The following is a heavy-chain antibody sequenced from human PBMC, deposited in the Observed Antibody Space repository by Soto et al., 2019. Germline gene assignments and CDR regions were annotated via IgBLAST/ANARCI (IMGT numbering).Heavy chain of an antibody. V-gene: IGHV4-39*01. D-gene: IGHD6-19*01. Sequence: PSETLSLTCRVSGDSISSSSHYWVWIRQPPGKGLEWIGNIYYTGTTDYNPSLKSRVTISVDTSKNQFSLNLKSVTAADTAVYYCARQVVGVAVADWGQGXQVTVSS. J-gene: IGHJ4*02. CDR2: IYYTGTT. CDR1: GDSISSSSHY. CDR3: ARQVVGVAVAD.